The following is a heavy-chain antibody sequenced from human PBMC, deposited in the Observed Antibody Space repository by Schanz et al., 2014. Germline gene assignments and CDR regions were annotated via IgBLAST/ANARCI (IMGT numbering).Heavy chain of an antibody. CDR2: ISFDGRNT. CDR1: GITLSGYG. Sequence: QVQLVESGGGVVQPGRSLRLSCAASGITLSGYGLHRVRQAPGKGLEWVGFISFDGRNTGYAHSVKGRFTISRDNSKNTVNLQMNSLRAEDTAMYYCAKEEEEVAADGSFFDYWGQGTLVIVSS. D-gene: IGHD6-13*01. V-gene: IGHV3-30*18. CDR3: AKEEEEVAADGSFFDY. J-gene: IGHJ4*02.